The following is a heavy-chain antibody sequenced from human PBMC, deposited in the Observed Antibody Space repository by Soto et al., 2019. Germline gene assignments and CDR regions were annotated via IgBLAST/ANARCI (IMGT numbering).Heavy chain of an antibody. D-gene: IGHD3-22*01. CDR2: ISYDGSNK. J-gene: IGHJ6*02. V-gene: IGHV3-30-3*01. CDR3: ARDRAYYDSSGNHYYYYGMDV. CDR1: GFTFSNYA. Sequence: VQLLESGGGLVQPGGSLRLSCAASGFTFSNYAMSWVRQAPGKGLEWVAVISYDGSNKYYADSVKGRFTISRDNSKNTLYLQMNSLRAEDTAVYYCARDRAYYDSSGNHYYYYGMDVWGQGTTVTVSS.